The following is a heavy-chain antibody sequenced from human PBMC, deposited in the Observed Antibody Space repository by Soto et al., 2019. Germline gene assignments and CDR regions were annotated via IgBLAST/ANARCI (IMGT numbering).Heavy chain of an antibody. CDR2: IGGSNTDR. J-gene: IGHJ5*01. CDR1: RFIFSDYA. Sequence: DVQLLQSGGGLVQPGGSLTLSCAASRFIFSDYAMNWSRQAPGKGLEWVSSIGGSNTDRDYADSVKGRFIISRDNSKNTMYLQMNSLRDDDTAVYYCAKDAVSYNGKWDWFDSWGQGTLVTVSS. CDR3: AKDAVSYNGKWDWFDS. D-gene: IGHD1-26*01. V-gene: IGHV3-23*01.